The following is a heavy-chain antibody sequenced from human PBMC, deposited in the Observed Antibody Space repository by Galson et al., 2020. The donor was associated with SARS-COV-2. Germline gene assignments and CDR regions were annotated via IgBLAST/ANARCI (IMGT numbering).Heavy chain of an antibody. CDR2: ISSSGSTI. Sequence: GGSLRLSCAASGFTFSSYEMNWVRQAPGKGLEWVSYISSSGSTIYYADSVKDRFTISRDNAKNSLYLQMNSLRAEDTAVYYCARVVVAAHYGMDVWGQGTTVTVSS. J-gene: IGHJ6*02. D-gene: IGHD2-15*01. V-gene: IGHV3-48*03. CDR1: GFTFSSYE. CDR3: ARVVVAAHYGMDV.